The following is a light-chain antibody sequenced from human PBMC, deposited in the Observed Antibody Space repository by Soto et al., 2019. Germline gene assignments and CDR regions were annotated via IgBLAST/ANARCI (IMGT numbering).Light chain of an antibody. J-gene: IGKJ1*01. V-gene: IGKV3-20*01. CDR2: AAS. CDR1: QRLSPSY. Sequence: EIVLTQSPGTLSLSPGERATLSCRASQRLSPSYLAWYQQKPGQAPRLLIYAASSRATGIPDRFSGSGAGTDFTLTISRLEPQDSAVYYCQQHGTTFGQGTKVDI. CDR3: QQHGTT.